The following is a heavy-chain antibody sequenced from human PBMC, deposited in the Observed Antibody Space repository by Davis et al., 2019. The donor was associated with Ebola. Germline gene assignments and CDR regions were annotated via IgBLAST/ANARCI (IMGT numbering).Heavy chain of an antibody. CDR2: ISMRGDST. J-gene: IGHJ4*02. CDR1: GFIFSKWG. CDR3: AKGPKGGSLDY. Sequence: PGGSLRLSCAPSGFIFSKWGMTWVRQPAGKGLECVAAISMRGDSTDYADSVKGRFTISRDNSENTLYLHMYSLRAEDAALYYCAKGPKGGSLDYWGQGTLVTVSS. V-gene: IGHV3-23*01. D-gene: IGHD1-26*01.